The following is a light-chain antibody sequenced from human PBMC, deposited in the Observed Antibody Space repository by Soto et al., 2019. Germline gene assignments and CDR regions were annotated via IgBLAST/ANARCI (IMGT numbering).Light chain of an antibody. V-gene: IGLV2-14*01. CDR2: EVT. CDR1: NSDVGGYNY. CDR3: SSYTSTTTVV. J-gene: IGLJ3*02. Sequence: SALTQPASVSGSPGQSITISCTGTNSDVGGYNYVSWYQQHPGKAPKLMIYEVTSRPSGVSNRFSGSKSGNTASLTISGLQAEDEADYYCSSYTSTTTVVFGGGTKVTVL.